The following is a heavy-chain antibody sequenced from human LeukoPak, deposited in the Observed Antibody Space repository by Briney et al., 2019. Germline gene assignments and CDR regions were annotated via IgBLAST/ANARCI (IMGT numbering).Heavy chain of an antibody. Sequence: GASVKVSCKASGYTFTGSYMHWVRQAPGQGLEWMGWINLNSGGTNYAQKFQVRVTMTRDTSISTAYMELSRLRSDDTAVYYCAREPINVDTAMDFDYWGQGTLVTVSS. CDR2: INLNSGGT. J-gene: IGHJ4*02. CDR1: GYTFTGSY. D-gene: IGHD5-18*01. CDR3: AREPINVDTAMDFDY. V-gene: IGHV1-2*02.